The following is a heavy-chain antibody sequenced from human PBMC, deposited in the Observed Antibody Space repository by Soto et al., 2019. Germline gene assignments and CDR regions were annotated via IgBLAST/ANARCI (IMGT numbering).Heavy chain of an antibody. CDR2: IKQDGSEQ. Sequence: EVQLVESGGGLVQPGGSLRLSCAASGFTFSSYWMSWVRQAPGKGLEWVANIKQDGSEQYYVDSVKGRFTISRDNAKNSLYLQMNSLRAEDTAVYYCASRRVGYCSGGSCYTHDAFDIWGQGTMVTVSS. V-gene: IGHV3-7*01. CDR1: GFTFSSYW. CDR3: ASRRVGYCSGGSCYTHDAFDI. J-gene: IGHJ3*02. D-gene: IGHD2-15*01.